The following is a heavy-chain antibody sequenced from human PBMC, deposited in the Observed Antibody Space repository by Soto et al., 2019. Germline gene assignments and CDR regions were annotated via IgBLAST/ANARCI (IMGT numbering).Heavy chain of an antibody. J-gene: IGHJ4*02. CDR3: ARDSAKIQVYYFDY. V-gene: IGHV3-30*04. Sequence: QGQLVESGGGVVQPGRSLRLSCAASGFTFSSYAMHWARQAPGKGLEWVAVISYDGSIKNYADSVKGRFTISRDISKNMLYLQLNSLRAEDTAMYYCARDSAKIQVYYFDYWGQGALVTVSS. D-gene: IGHD5-18*01. CDR2: ISYDGSIK. CDR1: GFTFSSYA.